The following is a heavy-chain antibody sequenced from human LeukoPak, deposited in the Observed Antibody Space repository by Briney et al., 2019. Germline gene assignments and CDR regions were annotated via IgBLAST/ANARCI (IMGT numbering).Heavy chain of an antibody. CDR1: GGSISSYH. CDR2: IDYSGST. D-gene: IGHD5-12*01. J-gene: IGHJ4*02. CDR3: ARGNRVATTL. Sequence: PSETLSLTCTVSGGSISSYHWSWIRQPPGKELEWIGYIDYSGSTNYNPSLKSRVTISVYTSKNQFSLKLSSVTAADTAVYYCARGNRVATTLWGQGTLVTVSS. V-gene: IGHV4-59*01.